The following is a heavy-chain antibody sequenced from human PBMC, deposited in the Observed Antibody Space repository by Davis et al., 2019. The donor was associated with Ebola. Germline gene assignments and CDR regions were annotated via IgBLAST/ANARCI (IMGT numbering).Heavy chain of an antibody. J-gene: IGHJ6*04. D-gene: IGHD2-15*01. V-gene: IGHV4-34*01. CDR3: ARGVVAVTLDGMDA. CDR2: INHRGST. CDR1: GESFSGYY. Sequence: SETLSLTCAVYGESFSGYYWSWIRQPPGQGLEWIGEINHRGSTNYNPSLKSRVTISVDTSNNQVSLRLSSVTAADTAVYYCARGVVAVTLDGMDAWGKGTTVTVSS.